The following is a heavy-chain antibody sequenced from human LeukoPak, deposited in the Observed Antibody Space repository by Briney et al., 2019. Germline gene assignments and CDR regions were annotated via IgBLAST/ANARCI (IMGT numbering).Heavy chain of an antibody. J-gene: IGHJ4*02. Sequence: SETLSLTYTVSGDSISSSSYYWHWIRQPPRQGLEWIGSFSYSGSTYYNPSLKSRVTISVDSSKSQFSLKLISVTAADTAVYYCARTVAAAAPGYWGQGILVTVSS. D-gene: IGHD6-13*01. V-gene: IGHV4-39*01. CDR2: FSYSGST. CDR3: ARTVAAAAPGY. CDR1: GDSISSSSYY.